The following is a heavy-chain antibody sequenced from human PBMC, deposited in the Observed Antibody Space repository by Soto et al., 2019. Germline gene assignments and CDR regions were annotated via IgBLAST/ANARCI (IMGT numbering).Heavy chain of an antibody. V-gene: IGHV4-39*01. J-gene: IGHJ4*02. CDR2: IYYSGST. CDR3: ARQASRIAAAGYYFAY. CDR1: GGSISSSSYY. D-gene: IGHD6-13*01. Sequence: SETLSLTCTVSGGSISSSSYYWGWIRQPPGKGLEWIGSIYYSGSTYYNPSLKSRVTISVDTSKNQFSLKLSSVTAADMAVYYCARQASRIAAAGYYFAYWGQGTLVTVSS.